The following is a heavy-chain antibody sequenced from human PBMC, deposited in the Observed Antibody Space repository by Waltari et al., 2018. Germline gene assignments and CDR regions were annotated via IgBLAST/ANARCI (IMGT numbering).Heavy chain of an antibody. CDR3: ASGVVAEKTPWFDP. CDR1: GGTFSSYT. J-gene: IGHJ5*02. D-gene: IGHD2-15*01. Sequence: QVQLVQSGAEVKKPGSSVKVSCKASGGTFSSYTISWVRPAPGQGREWMGRIIPILGIANYAQKFQGRVTITADKSTSTAYMELSSLRSEDTAVYYCASGVVAEKTPWFDPWGQGTLVTVSS. V-gene: IGHV1-69*02. CDR2: IIPILGIA.